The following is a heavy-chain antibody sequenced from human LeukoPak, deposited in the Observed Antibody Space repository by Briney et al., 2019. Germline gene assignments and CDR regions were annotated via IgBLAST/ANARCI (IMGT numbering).Heavy chain of an antibody. V-gene: IGHV3-53*01. CDR1: GFTVSSNY. Sequence: PGGSLRLSCAASGFTVSSNYMSWVRQAPGKGLEWVSVIYNGGSTYYADSVKGRFTISRDNSKNTLSLQMNSLRAEDTAVYYCARGGYTYGSGYYYGMDVWGQGTTVTVSS. D-gene: IGHD5-18*01. J-gene: IGHJ6*02. CDR3: ARGGYTYGSGYYYGMDV. CDR2: IYNGGST.